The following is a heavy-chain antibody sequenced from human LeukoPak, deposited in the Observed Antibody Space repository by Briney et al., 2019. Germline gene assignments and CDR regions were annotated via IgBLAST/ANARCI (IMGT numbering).Heavy chain of an antibody. D-gene: IGHD3/OR15-3a*01. V-gene: IGHV3-15*01. CDR3: TSSRRGPDDY. Sequence: SGGSLRLSXAASGFTFSNAWMSWVSQAPGKGLEWVGRIKSKTDGGTTDYAAPVKGRFTISRDDSKNTLYLQMNSLKTEDTAVYYCTSSRRGPDDYWGQGTLVTVSS. CDR2: IKSKTDGGTT. CDR1: GFTFSNAW. J-gene: IGHJ4*02.